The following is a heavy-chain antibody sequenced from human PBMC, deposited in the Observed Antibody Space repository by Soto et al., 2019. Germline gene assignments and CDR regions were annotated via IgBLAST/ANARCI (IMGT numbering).Heavy chain of an antibody. V-gene: IGHV3-48*02. J-gene: IGHJ6*02. Sequence: GGSLRLSCAASGFTFSSYSMNWVRPAQGKGLEWVSYISSSSSTIYYADSVKGRFTISRDNAKNSLYLQMNSLRDEDTAVYYCARVPRRITIFGVVIDQRPYGMDVWGQGTTVTVSS. D-gene: IGHD3-3*01. CDR2: ISSSSSTI. CDR3: ARVPRRITIFGVVIDQRPYGMDV. CDR1: GFTFSSYS.